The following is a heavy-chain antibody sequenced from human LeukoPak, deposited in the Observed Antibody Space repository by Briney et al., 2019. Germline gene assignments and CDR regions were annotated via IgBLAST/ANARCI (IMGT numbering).Heavy chain of an antibody. Sequence: GGSLRLSCAASGFTFDDYAMHWVRQVPGKGLEWVAGISWNSGTIAYVHSVKGRFTISRDNAKNSLYLQMDSLRVEDMAFYYCAKDVSLGFCSGGSCSAHFDCWGQGTLVTVSS. CDR2: ISWNSGTI. CDR3: AKDVSLGFCSGGSCSAHFDC. J-gene: IGHJ4*02. V-gene: IGHV3-9*03. D-gene: IGHD2-15*01. CDR1: GFTFDDYA.